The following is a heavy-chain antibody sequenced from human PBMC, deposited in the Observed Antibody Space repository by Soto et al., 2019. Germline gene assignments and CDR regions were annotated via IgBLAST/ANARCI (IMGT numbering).Heavy chain of an antibody. CDR3: ARSVGRTAFLRYYYGMDV. CDR1: GGTFSSYA. V-gene: IGHV1-69*01. D-gene: IGHD1-26*01. CDR2: IIPIFGTA. Sequence: QVQLVQSGAEVKKPGSSVKVSCKASGGTFSSYAISWVRQAPGQGLEWMGGIIPIFGTANYAQKFQGRVTITADESTSTAYMELSSLRSEDTAVYYCARSVGRTAFLRYYYGMDVWGQGTTVTVSS. J-gene: IGHJ6*02.